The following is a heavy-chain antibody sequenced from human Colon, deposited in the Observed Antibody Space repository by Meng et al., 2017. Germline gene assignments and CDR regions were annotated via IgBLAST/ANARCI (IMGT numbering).Heavy chain of an antibody. J-gene: IGHJ4*02. CDR1: GDSISSYIW. V-gene: IGHV4-4*02. CDR2: VYHRGDT. Sequence: QVQLQESGPGLVKPSGTLSLTCTVSGDSISSYIWWSWVRQPPGKGLEWIGEVYHRGDTNYNPSLKSRVVISVDRSKNQFSLNLSSVTAADTAVYYCGRDQGRQLINHWGQGTLVTVSS. CDR3: GRDQGRQLINH. D-gene: IGHD1-1*01.